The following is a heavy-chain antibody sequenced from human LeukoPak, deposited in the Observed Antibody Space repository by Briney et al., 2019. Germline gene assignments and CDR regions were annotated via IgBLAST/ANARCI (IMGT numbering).Heavy chain of an antibody. D-gene: IGHD6-19*01. J-gene: IGHJ4*02. CDR3: ASQGYSSGWYKFDY. CDR1: GGSISSYY. Sequence: SETLSLTCTVSGGSISSYYWSWIRQPPGKGLEWIGYIYYSGSTNYNPSLKSRVTISVDTSKNQFSLKLSSVTAADTAVYYCASQGYSSGWYKFDYWGQGTLVTVSS. V-gene: IGHV4-59*08. CDR2: IYYSGST.